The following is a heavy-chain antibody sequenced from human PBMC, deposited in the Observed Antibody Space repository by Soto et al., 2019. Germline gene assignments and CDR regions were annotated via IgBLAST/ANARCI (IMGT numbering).Heavy chain of an antibody. D-gene: IGHD2-21*01. CDR2: INPNSGGT. CDR1: GYTFTGYY. V-gene: IGHV1-2*02. CDR3: ARGTTLIPYYFDY. J-gene: IGHJ4*02. Sequence: GASVKVSCKASGYTFTGYYMHWVRQAPGQGLEWMGWINPNSGGTNYAQKFQGRVTMTRDTSTSTAYMELSRLRSDDTAVYYCARGTTLIPYYFDYWGQGTLVTVSS.